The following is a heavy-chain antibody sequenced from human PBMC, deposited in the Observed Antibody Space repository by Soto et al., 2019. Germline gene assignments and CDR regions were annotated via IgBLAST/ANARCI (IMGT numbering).Heavy chain of an antibody. CDR3: AKGWSRAVTTSVAS. J-gene: IGHJ4*02. V-gene: IGHV3-9*01. D-gene: IGHD4-4*01. CDR1: GFTFDDYA. CDR2: ISWNSGNM. Sequence: GGSLRLSCAASGFTFDDYAMHWVRQAPGKGLEWVSGISWNSGNMVYADSVKGRFTISRDNAKNSLYLQMNTLRPEDTAFYYCAKGWSRAVTTSVASLGQGTLVTVSS.